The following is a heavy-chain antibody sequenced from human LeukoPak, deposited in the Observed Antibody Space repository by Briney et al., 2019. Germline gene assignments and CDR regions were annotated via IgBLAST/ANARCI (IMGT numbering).Heavy chain of an antibody. CDR3: ASNIAAGRGY. CDR1: GFTFSSYS. D-gene: IGHD6-6*01. V-gene: IGHV3-48*01. CDR2: ISSSSSTI. Sequence: GGSLRLSCAASGFTFSSYSMNWVRQAPGKGLEWVSYISSSSSTIYYADSVKGRFTISRDNAKNTLYLQMNSLRAEDTAVYYCASNIAAGRGYWGQGTLVTVSS. J-gene: IGHJ4*02.